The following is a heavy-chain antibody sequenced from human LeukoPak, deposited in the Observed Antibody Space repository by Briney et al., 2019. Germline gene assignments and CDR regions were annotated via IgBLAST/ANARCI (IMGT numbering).Heavy chain of an antibody. CDR2: IYYSGST. CDR3: SGNYYYYGMDV. Sequence: SGTLSLTCTVSGGSISSYYWSWIRQPPGKGLEWIGYIYYSGSTNYNPSLKSRVTISVDTSKNQFSLKLSSVTAADTAVYYCSGNYYYYGMDVWGKGTTVTVSS. CDR1: GGSISSYY. J-gene: IGHJ6*04. V-gene: IGHV4-59*01. D-gene: IGHD1-1*01.